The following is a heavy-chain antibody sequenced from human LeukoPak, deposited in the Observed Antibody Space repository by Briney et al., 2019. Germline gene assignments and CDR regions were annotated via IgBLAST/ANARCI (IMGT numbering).Heavy chain of an antibody. CDR1: GFTFSSYS. CDR3: AREYGYSPRGIDY. V-gene: IGHV3-21*01. Sequence: KTGGSLRLSCAASGFTFSSYSMNWVRQTPGKGLEWVSSISSSSSYIYYADSVKGRFTISRDNAKNSLYLQMNSLRAEDTAVYYCAREYGYSPRGIDYWGQGTLVTVSS. D-gene: IGHD2-15*01. J-gene: IGHJ4*02. CDR2: ISSSSSYI.